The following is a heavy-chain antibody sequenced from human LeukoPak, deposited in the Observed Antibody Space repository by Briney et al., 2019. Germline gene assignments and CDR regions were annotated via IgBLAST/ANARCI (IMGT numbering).Heavy chain of an antibody. V-gene: IGHV5-51*01. J-gene: IGHJ6*02. CDR2: IYPGDSDT. CDR1: GYRFTDYW. D-gene: IGHD1-7*01. Sequence: HGESLQISSQGSGYRFTDYWIAWVRKLPGKGLEWMGIIYPGDSDTRYSPSFQGQVTISADKSINTAHLQWSSLKASDTGMYYCARGAAGTTPDYYYFGLDVWGQGTTVRVSS. CDR3: ARGAAGTTPDYYYFGLDV.